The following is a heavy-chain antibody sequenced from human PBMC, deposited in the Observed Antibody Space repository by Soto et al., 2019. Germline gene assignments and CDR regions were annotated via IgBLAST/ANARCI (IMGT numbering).Heavy chain of an antibody. CDR2: IYSGGST. CDR1: GFTVSSNY. J-gene: IGHJ6*02. CDR3: ARLNSNYYYYGMDV. Sequence: GGSLRLSCAASGFTVSSNYMSWVRQAPGKGLEWVSVIYSGGSTYYADSVKGRFTISRDNSKNTLYLQMNSLRAEDTAVYYCARLNSNYYYYGMDVWGQGTTVTVSS. V-gene: IGHV3-53*01. D-gene: IGHD4-4*01.